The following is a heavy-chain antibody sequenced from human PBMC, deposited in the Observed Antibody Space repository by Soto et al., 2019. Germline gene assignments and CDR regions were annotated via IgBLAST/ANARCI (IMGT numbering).Heavy chain of an antibody. CDR3: AHSRGGGNSAWFDP. D-gene: IGHD2-21*02. J-gene: IGHJ5*02. CDR1: GFSLSTSGGG. V-gene: IGHV2-5*02. CDR2: IYWDDDK. Sequence: QITLKESGPTLVKPTQTLTLTCTFSGFSLSTSGGGVGWIRQPPGKALEWLALIYWDDDKRYSLSLKNRLTITKDTTNDQVVLTMANMDPVDTATYYCAHSRGGGNSAWFDPWGQGSLVTVSS.